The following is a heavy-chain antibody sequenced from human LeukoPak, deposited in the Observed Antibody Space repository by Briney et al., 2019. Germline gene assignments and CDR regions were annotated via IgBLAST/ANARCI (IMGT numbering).Heavy chain of an antibody. CDR3: AKDFEVAAYFDY. J-gene: IGHJ4*02. V-gene: IGHV3-23*01. Sequence: GGSLRLSCAAAGFTFSSFSMNWVRQAPGKGLEWVSGITGNGATTYYADSVKGRFTISRDNSKNTLYLQLNSMRAEDTAIYYCAKDFEVAAYFDYWGQGTLITVSS. CDR1: GFTFSSFS. CDR2: ITGNGATT. D-gene: IGHD3-3*01.